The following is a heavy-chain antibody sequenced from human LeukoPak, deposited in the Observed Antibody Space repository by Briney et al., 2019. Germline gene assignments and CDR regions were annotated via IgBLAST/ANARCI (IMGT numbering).Heavy chain of an antibody. V-gene: IGHV3-23*01. CDR3: AKLHGYNFDY. D-gene: IGHD5-24*01. Sequence: PGGSLRLSCAASGFTFSSYTMSWVRQAPGKGLEWVSGISGGDGSTYYADSVKGRFTISRDNSKNTLYLQMNSLRAEDTAVYYCAKLHGYNFDYWGQGTLVTVSS. CDR2: ISGGDGST. J-gene: IGHJ4*02. CDR1: GFTFSSYT.